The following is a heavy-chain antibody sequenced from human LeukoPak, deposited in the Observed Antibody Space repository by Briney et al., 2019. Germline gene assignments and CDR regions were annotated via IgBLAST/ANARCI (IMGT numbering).Heavy chain of an antibody. CDR1: GGSISSYY. D-gene: IGHD6-19*01. CDR2: IYYSGST. Sequence: SETPSLTCSVSGGSISSYYWSWIRQPPGKGLEWIGYIYYSGSTNYNPSLKSRVTIPVDTSKNQFSLKLSSVTAADTAVYYCARRGSDWGQFDYWGQGTLVTVSS. CDR3: ARRGSDWGQFDY. J-gene: IGHJ4*02. V-gene: IGHV4-59*08.